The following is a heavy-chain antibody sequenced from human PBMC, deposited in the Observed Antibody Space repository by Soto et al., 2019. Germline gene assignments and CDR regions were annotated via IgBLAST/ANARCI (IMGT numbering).Heavy chain of an antibody. V-gene: IGHV5-51*01. D-gene: IGHD2-15*01. J-gene: IGHJ3*02. CDR2: IYPGDSDT. CDR1: GYSFTSYW. CDR3: ARRMGYCSRGNCRTSYDAFDI. Sequence: PGESLKISCKGSGYSFTSYWIGWVRQMPGKGLEWMGIIYPGDSDTRYSPYFQGQVTISADKSISTAYLQWSSLEASDTAMYYCARRMGYCSRGNCRTSYDAFDIWGPGTMVTVSS.